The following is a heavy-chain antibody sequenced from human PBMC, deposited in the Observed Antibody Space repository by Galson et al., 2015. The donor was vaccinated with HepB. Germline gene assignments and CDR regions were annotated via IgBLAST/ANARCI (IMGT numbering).Heavy chain of an antibody. CDR3: AREGNGNYYNLVYFDS. J-gene: IGHJ4*02. CDR2: IVGSGGST. D-gene: IGHD1-26*01. Sequence: SLRLSCAASGFTFSSYAMSWVRQAPGKGLEWVSAIVGSGGSTNYADSVKGRFIISRDNSKNTLYLQMNSLRAEDTAVYYCAREGNGNYYNLVYFDSWGQGTLVTVSS. CDR1: GFTFSSYA. V-gene: IGHV3-23*01.